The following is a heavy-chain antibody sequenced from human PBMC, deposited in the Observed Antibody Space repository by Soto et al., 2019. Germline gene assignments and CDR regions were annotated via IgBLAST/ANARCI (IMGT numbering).Heavy chain of an antibody. CDR2: ISSNGGST. CDR1: VFTFSSYA. V-gene: IGHV3-64D*06. J-gene: IGHJ4*02. Sequence: GGSLRLACSASVFTFSSYAMHWVRQAPGKGLEYVSAISSNGGSTYYADSVKGRFTISRDNSKNTLYLQMSSLRAEDTAVYYCVKWGANRYNYCDYWGQGTLVTVSS. D-gene: IGHD2-2*02. CDR3: VKWGANRYNYCDY.